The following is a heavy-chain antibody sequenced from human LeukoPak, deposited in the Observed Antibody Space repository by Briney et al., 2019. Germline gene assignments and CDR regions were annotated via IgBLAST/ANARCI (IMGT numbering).Heavy chain of an antibody. J-gene: IGHJ3*02. CDR3: ARDPPRRRHYYDSSGHRVAFDI. V-gene: IGHV1-18*01. CDR2: ISAYNGNT. D-gene: IGHD3-22*01. Sequence: GASVKVSCKASGYTFTSYGISWVRQAPGQGLEWMGWISAYNGNTNYAQKLQGRVTMTTDTSTSTAYMELRSLRSDDTAVYYCARDPPRRRHYYDSSGHRVAFDIWGQGTMVTVSS. CDR1: GYTFTSYG.